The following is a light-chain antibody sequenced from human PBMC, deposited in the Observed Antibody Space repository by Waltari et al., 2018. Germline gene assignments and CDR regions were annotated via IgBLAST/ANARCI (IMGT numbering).Light chain of an antibody. Sequence: ETVMTQSPATLSVSPGERATLSCRASQSVGSNLAWYQQKRGQAPRPLMYEVSIRATGIPARFSGSGSGTEFTLTISSTQSEDFAVYYCQQYNKWPRTFGQGTKVEIK. CDR2: EVS. V-gene: IGKV3-15*01. CDR3: QQYNKWPRT. CDR1: QSVGSN. J-gene: IGKJ1*01.